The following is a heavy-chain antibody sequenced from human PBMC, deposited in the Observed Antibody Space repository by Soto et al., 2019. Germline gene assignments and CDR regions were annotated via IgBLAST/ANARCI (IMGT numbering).Heavy chain of an antibody. V-gene: IGHV3-23*01. J-gene: IGHJ4*02. Sequence: LRLSCAASGFTFSSYAMSWVRQAPGKGLEWVSAISGSGGSTYYADSVKGRFTISRDNSKNTLYLQMNSLRAEDTAVYYCAKGGTGTTTAFDYWGQGTLVTVSS. CDR2: ISGSGGST. CDR1: GFTFSSYA. CDR3: AKGGTGTTTAFDY. D-gene: IGHD1-1*01.